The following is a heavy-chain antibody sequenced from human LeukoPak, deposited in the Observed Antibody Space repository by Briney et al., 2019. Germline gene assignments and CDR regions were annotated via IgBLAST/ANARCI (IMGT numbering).Heavy chain of an antibody. J-gene: IGHJ4*02. CDR1: GFTVSSNY. D-gene: IGHD2-2*02. CDR3: ASTPTSIPPRDY. Sequence: GGSLRLSCAASGFTVSSNYMSWVRQAPGEGLEWVSVIYSGGSTYYADSVKGRFTISRDNSKNTLYLQMNSLRAEDTAVYYCASTPTSIPPRDYWGQGTLVTVSS. V-gene: IGHV3-53*01. CDR2: IYSGGST.